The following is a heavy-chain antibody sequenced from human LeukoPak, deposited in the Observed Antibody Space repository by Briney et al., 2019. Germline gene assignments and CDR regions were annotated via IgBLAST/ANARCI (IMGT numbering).Heavy chain of an antibody. D-gene: IGHD3-22*01. CDR2: ISAYNGNT. J-gene: IGHJ4*02. CDR1: GYTFTGYY. V-gene: IGHV1-18*04. CDR3: ACNWYDSSGYYVDY. Sequence: ASVKVSCKASGYTFTGYYMHWVRQAPGQGLEWMGWISAYNGNTNYAQKLQGRVTMTTDTSTSTAYMELRSLRSDDTAVYYCACNWYDSSGYYVDYWGQGTLVTVSS.